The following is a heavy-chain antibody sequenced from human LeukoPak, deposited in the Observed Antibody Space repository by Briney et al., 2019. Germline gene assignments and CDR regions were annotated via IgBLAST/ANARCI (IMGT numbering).Heavy chain of an antibody. J-gene: IGHJ3*02. Sequence: PSQTLSLTCTVSGGSISSGDYYWSWIRQPPGKGLEWIGYIYYSGSTYYNPSLKSRVTISVDTSKNQFSLKPSSVTAADTAVYYCAKTRGSYDAFDIWGQGTMVTVSS. CDR1: GGSISSGDYY. CDR3: AKTRGSYDAFDI. V-gene: IGHV4-30-4*08. CDR2: IYYSGST. D-gene: IGHD5-18*01.